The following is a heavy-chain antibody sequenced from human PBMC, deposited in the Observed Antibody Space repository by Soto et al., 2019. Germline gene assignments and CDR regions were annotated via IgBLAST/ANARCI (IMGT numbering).Heavy chain of an antibody. Sequence: QVQLVESGGGVVQPGRSLRLSCAASGFTFSSYGMHWVRQAPGKGLEWVAVIWYDGSNKYYADSVKGRFTISRDNSKNTLYLQMNSLRAEDTAVYYCAREDVVGATIGYYFGYWGQGTLVTVSS. CDR3: AREDVVGATIGYYFGY. CDR1: GFTFSSYG. V-gene: IGHV3-33*01. D-gene: IGHD1-26*01. J-gene: IGHJ4*02. CDR2: IWYDGSNK.